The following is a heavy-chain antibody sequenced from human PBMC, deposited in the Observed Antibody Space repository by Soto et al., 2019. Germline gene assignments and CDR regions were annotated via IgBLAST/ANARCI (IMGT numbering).Heavy chain of an antibody. J-gene: IGHJ4*02. CDR1: GYTFTSYG. V-gene: IGHV1-18*01. D-gene: IGHD3-9*01. Sequence: QVQLVQSGAEGKKPGASVKVSCKASGYTFTSYGISWVRQAPGQGLEWMGWISAYNGNTNYAQKRQGRDTMTTDTSTSTAYMELRSLRSDDTAVYYCARVGDDILTDDYCDYWGQGTLVTVSS. CDR3: ARVGDDILTDDYCDY. CDR2: ISAYNGNT.